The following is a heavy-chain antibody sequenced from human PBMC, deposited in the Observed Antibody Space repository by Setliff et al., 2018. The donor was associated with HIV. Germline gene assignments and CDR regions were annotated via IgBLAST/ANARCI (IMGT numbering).Heavy chain of an antibody. Sequence: ASVKVSCKASGYTFTTYGITWVRQAPGKGLEWMGRVDPENGETIYAERFRGRISLTVDKSTGTAYMELNRLRSEDTAVYYCGTVRIAVPDDFDFWGQGTLVTVSS. J-gene: IGHJ4*02. D-gene: IGHD6-19*01. V-gene: IGHV1-69-2*01. CDR2: VDPENGET. CDR3: GTVRIAVPDDFDF. CDR1: GYTFTTYG.